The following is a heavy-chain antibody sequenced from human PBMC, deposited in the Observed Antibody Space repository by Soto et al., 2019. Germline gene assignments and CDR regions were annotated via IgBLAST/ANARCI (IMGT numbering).Heavy chain of an antibody. Sequence: QVQLQESGPGLVKPSQTLSLTCTVSGGSISSGGYYWSWIRQHPGKGLEWIGYIYYSGSTYYNPSLKSRVTISVDTSKNQFSLKLSSETAADTAVYYCARGSTVVTPEWYFDLWGRGTLVTVSS. J-gene: IGHJ2*01. CDR1: GGSISSGGYY. CDR3: ARGSTVVTPEWYFDL. CDR2: IYYSGST. D-gene: IGHD4-17*01. V-gene: IGHV4-31*03.